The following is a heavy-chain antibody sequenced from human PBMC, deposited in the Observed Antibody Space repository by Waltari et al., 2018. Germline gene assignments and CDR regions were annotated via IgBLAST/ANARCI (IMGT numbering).Heavy chain of an antibody. CDR2: IRYDESNK. CDR3: AKEERGSSGYYQH. D-gene: IGHD3-22*01. V-gene: IGHV3-30*02. Sequence: QVQMVESGGGVVKPGGSLRLSRAASGFTFGSYGLHWVGQAPGKGLEWVAFIRYDESNKYYADSVKGRFTISRDNSKNTLYLQMNSLRAEDTAVYYCAKEERGSSGYYQHWGQGTLVTVSS. CDR1: GFTFGSYG. J-gene: IGHJ4*02.